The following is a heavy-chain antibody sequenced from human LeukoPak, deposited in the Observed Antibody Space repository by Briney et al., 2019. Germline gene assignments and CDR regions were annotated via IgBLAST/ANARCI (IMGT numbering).Heavy chain of an antibody. CDR3: AKNGDYEGYKWFDP. Sequence: GGSLRLSCAASGFIFSSYGMSWVRQAPVKGLEWVSAISGSGSRTYYADSVKGRFTISRDNSKNTLYLQMNSLRAEDTAVYYCAKNGDYEGYKWFDPWGQGTLVAVSS. CDR1: GFIFSSYG. CDR2: ISGSGSRT. V-gene: IGHV3-23*01. D-gene: IGHD4-17*01. J-gene: IGHJ5*02.